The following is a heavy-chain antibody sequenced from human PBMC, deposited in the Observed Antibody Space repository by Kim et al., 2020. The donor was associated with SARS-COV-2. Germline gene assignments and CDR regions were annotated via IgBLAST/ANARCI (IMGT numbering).Heavy chain of an antibody. D-gene: IGHD3-10*01. V-gene: IGHV4-59*08. Sequence: SETLSLTCTVSGGSISSYYWSWIRQPPGKGLEWIGYIYYSGSTNYNPSLKSRVTISVDTSKNQFSLKLSSVTAADTAVYYCARRRREVWFGESPWFDPWGQGTLVTVSS. CDR3: ARRRREVWFGESPWFDP. CDR1: GGSISSYY. CDR2: IYYSGST. J-gene: IGHJ5*02.